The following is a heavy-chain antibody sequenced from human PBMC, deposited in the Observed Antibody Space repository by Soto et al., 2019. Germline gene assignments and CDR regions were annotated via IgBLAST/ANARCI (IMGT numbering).Heavy chain of an antibody. V-gene: IGHV3-23*01. CDR1: GFTFSSYA. J-gene: IGHJ4*02. D-gene: IGHD3-22*01. CDR3: ARSLGSGYYADY. Sequence: GGFLRLCCAASGFTFSSYAMSWVRQAPGKGMEWVAAISGSGGSTYYADSVKGRFTISRENSKNTLYLQMNSLRAEDTAVYYCARSLGSGYYADYWGQGTLVTVSS. CDR2: ISGSGGST.